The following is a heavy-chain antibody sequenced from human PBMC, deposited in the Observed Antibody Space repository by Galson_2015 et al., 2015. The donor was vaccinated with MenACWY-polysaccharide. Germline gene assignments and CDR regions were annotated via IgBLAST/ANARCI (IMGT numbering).Heavy chain of an antibody. CDR3: EKDRVPDTRGWAEALDV. CDR2: IRGSGGNT. CDR1: GFTFTNYA. D-gene: IGHD5-18*01. Sequence: SLRLSCAASGFTFTNYAMSWVRQAPGKGLEWVAAIRGSGGNTYHADSVKGRVTISRDNSKTTLHLPVNSVRAEDAAVYYCEKDRVPDTRGWAEALDVWGQGTMVTVSS. V-gene: IGHV3-23*01. J-gene: IGHJ3*01.